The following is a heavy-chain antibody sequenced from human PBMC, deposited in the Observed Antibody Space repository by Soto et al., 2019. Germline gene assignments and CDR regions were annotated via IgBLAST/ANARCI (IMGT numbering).Heavy chain of an antibody. CDR3: ARALFFGTPRLDAFDL. J-gene: IGHJ3*01. V-gene: IGHV3-53*01. CDR1: GFTVSNSF. CDR2: IYGGGST. D-gene: IGHD3-10*01. Sequence: VGSRKISCAASGFTVSNSFMTWVRQAPGRGLEWVSVIYGGGSTYYADSVKGRFXXXTXNXRNXXXLQMNDLRAEDTAVYYCARALFFGTPRLDAFDLXXQGTMVTVS.